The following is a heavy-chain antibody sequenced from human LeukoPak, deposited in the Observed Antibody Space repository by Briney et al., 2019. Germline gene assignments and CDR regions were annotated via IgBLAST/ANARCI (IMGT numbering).Heavy chain of an antibody. CDR2: IKQDGSEK. CDR1: GFTFSSYW. CDR3: ARGPGIAAAGTSWYFDL. D-gene: IGHD6-13*01. V-gene: IGHV3-7*01. J-gene: IGHJ2*01. Sequence: AGGSLRLSCAASGFTFSSYWMSWVRQAPGKGLEWVANIKQDGSEKYYVDSVKGRFTISRDNAKSSLYLQMNSLRAEDTAVYYCARGPGIAAAGTSWYFDLWGRGTLVTVSS.